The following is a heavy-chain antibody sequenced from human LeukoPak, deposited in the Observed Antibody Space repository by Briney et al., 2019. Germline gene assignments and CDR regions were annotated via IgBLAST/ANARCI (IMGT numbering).Heavy chain of an antibody. V-gene: IGHV1-46*01. J-gene: IGHJ4*02. CDR2: IYLRDGST. CDR3: ARDQEAFDY. Sequence: ASVKVSCKASGYSFTSNYIHWVRQAPGQGLEWMGMIYLRDGSTSYAQKFQGRVTVTRDTSTSTVHMELSGLRSEDTAVYYCARDQEAFDYWGQGTLVTVSS. CDR1: GYSFTSNY.